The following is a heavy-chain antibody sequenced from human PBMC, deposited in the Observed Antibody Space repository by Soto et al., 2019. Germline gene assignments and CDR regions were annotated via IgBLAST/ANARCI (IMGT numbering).Heavy chain of an antibody. V-gene: IGHV4-59*01. CDR1: GDTSTSYY. CDR3: ARDFYDSVGYTWFDY. Sequence: SETLSLTCTVPGDTSTSYYWGWIRQAPGKGLEWIGHIHNSGTSTHNPSLNGRVTISIDMSKKQFSLKLTSLTSADTAVYYCARDFYDSVGYTWFDYWSQGTLVTVSS. J-gene: IGHJ5*01. D-gene: IGHD3-22*01. CDR2: IHNSGTS.